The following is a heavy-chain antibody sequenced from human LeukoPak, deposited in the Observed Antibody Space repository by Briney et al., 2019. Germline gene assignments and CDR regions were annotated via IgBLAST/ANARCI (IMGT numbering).Heavy chain of an antibody. CDR2: IIPIFGTA. V-gene: IGHV1-69*05. Sequence: SVKVSCKASGGTFSSYAISWVRQAPGQGLEWMGGIIPIFGTANSAQKFQGRVTITTDESTSTAYMELSSLRSEDTAVYYCARSIFGVVINPPYNWFDPWGQGTLVTVSS. D-gene: IGHD3-3*01. CDR3: ARSIFGVVINPPYNWFDP. CDR1: GGTFSSYA. J-gene: IGHJ5*02.